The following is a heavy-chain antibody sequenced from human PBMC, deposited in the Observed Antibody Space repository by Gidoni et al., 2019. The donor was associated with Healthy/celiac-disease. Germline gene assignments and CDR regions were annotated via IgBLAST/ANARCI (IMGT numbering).Heavy chain of an antibody. CDR1: GFTFSSYS. Sequence: EVPLVESGGGLVKPGGSLRIPCAASGFTFSSYSMNWVRQAPGKGLECVSSISSSSSYIYYADSVKGRFTISRDNAKNSLYLQMTSLRAEDTAVYYCARDIGGGYWGQGTLVTVSS. J-gene: IGHJ4*02. D-gene: IGHD3-16*01. CDR3: ARDIGGGY. CDR2: ISSSSSYI. V-gene: IGHV3-21*01.